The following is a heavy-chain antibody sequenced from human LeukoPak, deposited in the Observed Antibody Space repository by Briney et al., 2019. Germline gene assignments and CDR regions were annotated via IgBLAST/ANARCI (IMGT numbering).Heavy chain of an antibody. Sequence: SETLSLTCAVHGGSFSTYYWSWIRQPPGKGLEWMGEINHSGETRYNPSLKSRVTISVDTSKSQFSLKLSSVTAADTAVYFCARYSYGTYYFDSWGQGTLVTVSS. D-gene: IGHD5-18*01. CDR3: ARYSYGTYYFDS. CDR2: INHSGET. J-gene: IGHJ4*02. CDR1: GGSFSTYY. V-gene: IGHV4-34*01.